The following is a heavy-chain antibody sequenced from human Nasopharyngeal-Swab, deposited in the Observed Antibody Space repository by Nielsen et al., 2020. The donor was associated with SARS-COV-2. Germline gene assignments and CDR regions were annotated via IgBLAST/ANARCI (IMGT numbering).Heavy chain of an antibody. V-gene: IGHV4-31*03. Sequence: SETLSLTCTVSGGAISSGGYYWIWIRQHPGNGLEWIGYIYYSGSTYYNPSLKSRVTISVDTSKNQFSLKLSSVTAADTAVYYCARANGVRGVIVDYYYYMDVWGKGTTVTVSS. D-gene: IGHD3-10*01. CDR1: GGAISSGGYY. J-gene: IGHJ6*03. CDR3: ARANGVRGVIVDYYYYMDV. CDR2: IYYSGST.